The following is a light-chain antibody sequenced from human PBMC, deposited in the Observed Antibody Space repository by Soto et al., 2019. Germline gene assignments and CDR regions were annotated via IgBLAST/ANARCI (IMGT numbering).Light chain of an antibody. J-gene: IGLJ3*02. Sequence: QLVLTQPPSASGTPGLRVTISCSGGTSNVGYNYVYWYQQFPGTAPKLLIYRNDQRPSGVPDRFSGSKSGTSASLAISGLRSEDESDYYCAAWDDSLRDWVFGGGTKLTVL. CDR2: RND. CDR3: AAWDDSLRDWV. CDR1: TSNVGYNY. V-gene: IGLV1-47*01.